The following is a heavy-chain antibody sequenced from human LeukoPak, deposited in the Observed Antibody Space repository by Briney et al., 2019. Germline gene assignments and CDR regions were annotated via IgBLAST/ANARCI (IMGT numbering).Heavy chain of an antibody. D-gene: IGHD3-22*01. Sequence: GGSLRLSCAASGFTFSDYNMRWIRQAPGKGLEWVSSISRSGSTKYYADSVKGRFTISRDNAKNSLYLQMNSLRAEDTAVYYCARDSLYDSILDAFDIWGQGTMVTVSS. CDR1: GFTFSDYN. CDR3: ARDSLYDSILDAFDI. CDR2: ISRSGSTK. J-gene: IGHJ3*02. V-gene: IGHV3-11*04.